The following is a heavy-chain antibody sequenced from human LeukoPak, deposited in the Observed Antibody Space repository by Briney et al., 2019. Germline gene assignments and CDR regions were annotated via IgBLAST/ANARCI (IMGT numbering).Heavy chain of an antibody. CDR1: GVSFSSYY. V-gene: IGHV4-4*07. J-gene: IGHJ4*02. D-gene: IGHD4-17*01. CDR3: ARSAVTRAGVFDY. Sequence: PSETLSLTCTVSGVSFSSYYWTWIRQPAGKGLEWLGRIYPGVRTYYSPSLESRLTMSADTSKNQFSLNWRSMTAADTAVYFCARSAVTRAGVFDYWGRGILVTVSS. CDR2: IYPGVRT.